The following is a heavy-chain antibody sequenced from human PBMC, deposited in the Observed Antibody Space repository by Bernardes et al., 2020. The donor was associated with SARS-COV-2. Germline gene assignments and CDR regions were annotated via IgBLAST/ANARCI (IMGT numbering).Heavy chain of an antibody. V-gene: IGHV3-43*01. Sequence: GGSLRLSCAASGFTFDDYTMHWVRQAPGKGLEWVSLISWDGYGTFYADSVKGRFTISRDNSKNSLYLQMDSLGTEDTALYYCAKDVGYSDFWRGYFDDWGQGTLVTVSS. D-gene: IGHD3-3*01. CDR3: AKDVGYSDFWRGYFDD. CDR2: ISWDGYGT. CDR1: GFTFDDYT. J-gene: IGHJ4*02.